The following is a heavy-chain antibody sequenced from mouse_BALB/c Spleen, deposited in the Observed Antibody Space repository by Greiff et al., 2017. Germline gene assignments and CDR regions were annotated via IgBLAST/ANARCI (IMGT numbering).Heavy chain of an antibody. J-gene: IGHJ2*01. V-gene: IGHV1-9*01. CDR2: ILPGSGST. Sequence: QVQLKESGAELMKPGASVKISCKATGYTFSSYWIEWVKQRPGHGLEWIGEILPGSGSTNYNEKFKGKATFTADTSSNTAYMQLSSLTSEDSAVYYCARARGGYYFDYWGQGTTLTVSS. CDR1: GYTFSSYW. CDR3: ARARGGYYFDY. D-gene: IGHD1-1*02.